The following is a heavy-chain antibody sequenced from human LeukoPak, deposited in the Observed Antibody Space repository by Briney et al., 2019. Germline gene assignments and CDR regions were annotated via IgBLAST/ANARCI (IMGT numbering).Heavy chain of an antibody. V-gene: IGHV3-48*02. CDR3: VRDSVH. Sequence: GGSLSPPRSAAGFTLSTYNMDEVRQAPGKGLEWVSYISSSSSAIYYADSVKGRFTVSRDNAKNSLYLQMNSLRDEDTGVYNCVRDSVHWGQGNLVTVSS. CDR2: ISSSSSAI. J-gene: IGHJ4*02. CDR1: GFTLSTYN. D-gene: IGHD6-25*01.